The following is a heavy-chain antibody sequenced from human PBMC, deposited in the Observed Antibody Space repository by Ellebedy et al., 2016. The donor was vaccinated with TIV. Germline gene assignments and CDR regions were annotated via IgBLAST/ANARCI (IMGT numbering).Heavy chain of an antibody. Sequence: MPSETLSLTCTVSGDSVSSGAYYWSWIRQPPGKGLESIGYINYSGSTNYNPSLKSRVTISVDTSKNQFSLKLSSVTAADTAVYYCARQWLLPTYFDCWGQGTLVTVSS. CDR3: ARQWLLPTYFDC. D-gene: IGHD3-22*01. CDR2: INYSGST. V-gene: IGHV4-30-4*01. J-gene: IGHJ4*02. CDR1: GDSVSSGAYY.